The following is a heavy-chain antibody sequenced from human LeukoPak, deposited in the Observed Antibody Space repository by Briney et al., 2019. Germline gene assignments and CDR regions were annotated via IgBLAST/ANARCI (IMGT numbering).Heavy chain of an antibody. V-gene: IGHV4-34*01. CDR1: GGSFSGYY. D-gene: IGHD5-18*01. CDR2: INHSGST. CDR3: ARRGYSYGPRGYFDY. Sequence: SETLSLTCAVYGGSFSGYYWSWIRQPPGKGLEWIGEINHSGSTNYNPSLKSRVTISVGTSKNQFSLKLSSVTAADTAVYYCARRGYSYGPRGYFDYWGQGTLVTVSS. J-gene: IGHJ4*02.